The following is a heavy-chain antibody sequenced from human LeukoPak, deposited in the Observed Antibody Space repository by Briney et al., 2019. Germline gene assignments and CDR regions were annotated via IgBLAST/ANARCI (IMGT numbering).Heavy chain of an antibody. Sequence: SETLSLTCAVYGGSLSGYYWSWIRQPPGKGLEWIGEINHSVSTKYSPSLKSRVTISVDTSKNQFSLKLSSVTAADTAVYYCASSPYDSSGYYYAGFDYWGQGTLVTVSS. CDR1: GGSLSGYY. CDR2: INHSVST. D-gene: IGHD3-22*01. V-gene: IGHV4-34*01. J-gene: IGHJ4*02. CDR3: ASSPYDSSGYYYAGFDY.